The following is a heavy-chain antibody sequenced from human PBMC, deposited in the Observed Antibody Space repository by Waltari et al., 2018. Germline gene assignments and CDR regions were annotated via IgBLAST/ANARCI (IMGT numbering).Heavy chain of an antibody. CDR3: AKSLVRGVGYFDY. J-gene: IGHJ4*02. CDR2: ISWNSGSI. Sequence: EVQLVASGGRLVQPGRSLRLSCAASGFPFDDYAMHWVRQAPGKGLEGVSGISWNSGSIGYADSVKGRFTISRDNAKNSLYLQMNSLRAEDTALYYCAKSLVRGVGYFDYWGQGTLVTVSS. V-gene: IGHV3-9*01. CDR1: GFPFDDYA. D-gene: IGHD3-10*01.